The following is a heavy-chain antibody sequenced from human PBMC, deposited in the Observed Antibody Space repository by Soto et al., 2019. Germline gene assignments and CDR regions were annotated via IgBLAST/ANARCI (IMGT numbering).Heavy chain of an antibody. CDR2: ISYDGSNK. V-gene: IGHV3-30*18. Sequence: QVHLVESGGGVVQPGRSLRLSCAASGFTFSSYGMHWVRQAPGKGLEWVAVISYDGSNKYYADSVKGRFTISRDNSKNTLYLQMNSLGAEDAAVYYCAKDRDLGYDSSGYGAFASWGRVTMVTVAS. D-gene: IGHD3-22*01. J-gene: IGHJ3*02. CDR3: AKDRDLGYDSSGYGAFAS. CDR1: GFTFSSYG.